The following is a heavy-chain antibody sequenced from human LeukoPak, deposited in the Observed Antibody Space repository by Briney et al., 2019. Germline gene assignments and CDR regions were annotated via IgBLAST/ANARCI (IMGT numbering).Heavy chain of an antibody. CDR2: ISGSGGST. CDR1: GFTFSSYA. Sequence: PGGSLRLSCAASGFTFSSYAMSWVRQAPGKGQEWVSAISGSGGSTYYADSVKGRFTISRDNSKNTLYLQMNSLRAENTAVYYCAKDNGGYFDYWGQGTLVTVSS. D-gene: IGHD4-23*01. CDR3: AKDNGGYFDY. V-gene: IGHV3-23*01. J-gene: IGHJ4*02.